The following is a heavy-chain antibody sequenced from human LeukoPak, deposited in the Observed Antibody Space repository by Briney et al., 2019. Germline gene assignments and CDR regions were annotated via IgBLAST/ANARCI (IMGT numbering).Heavy chain of an antibody. J-gene: IGHJ5*02. CDR3: ARKHYYGSGSQFDP. CDR1: GGSFSGYY. Sequence: PSETLSLTCAVYGGSFSGYYWSWIRQPPGKGLEWIGEINHSGSTNYNPSLKSRVTISVDTSKNQFSLKLSSVTAADAAVYYCARKHYYGSGSQFDPWGQGTLVTVSS. CDR2: INHSGST. V-gene: IGHV4-34*01. D-gene: IGHD3-10*01.